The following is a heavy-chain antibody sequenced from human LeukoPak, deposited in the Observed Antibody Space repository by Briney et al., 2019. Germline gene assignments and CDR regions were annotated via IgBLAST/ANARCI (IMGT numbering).Heavy chain of an antibody. Sequence: SQTLSLTCAVSGGSISSGGYSWSWLRQPPGKGLEWIGYIYHSGSTYYNPSLKSRVTISVDRSKNQFSLKLSSVTAADTAAYYCARGSRPIDYWGQGTLVTVSS. V-gene: IGHV4-30-2*01. CDR1: GGSISSGGYS. CDR3: ARGSRPIDY. CDR2: IYHSGST. J-gene: IGHJ4*02.